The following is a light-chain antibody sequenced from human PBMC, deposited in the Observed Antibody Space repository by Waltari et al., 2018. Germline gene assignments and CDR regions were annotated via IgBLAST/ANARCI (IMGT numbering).Light chain of an antibody. CDR1: QTINGW. CDR2: DAS. Sequence: GDRVTITCRASQTINGWLAWYQQKPGKAPELLIHDASTLESGVPPRFSGSGSGTEFTLTISSVQPEDVATYYCQQYLLFWTFGQGTRVEIK. CDR3: QQYLLFWT. V-gene: IGKV1-5*01. J-gene: IGKJ1*01.